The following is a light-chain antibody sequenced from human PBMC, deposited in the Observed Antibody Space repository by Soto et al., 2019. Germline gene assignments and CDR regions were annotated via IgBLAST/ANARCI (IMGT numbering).Light chain of an antibody. J-gene: IGKJ1*01. V-gene: IGKV1-17*01. CDR1: QGSRND. Sequence: DIQMTQSPSSLSAFVGDRVTITCRASQGSRNDLGWYQHKPGKAPKRLIYGASNWQSGVTSRFSRSGSGTDFSLTISGLQPEEFAACYCLQHNSYHWTFGQGTKVEIK. CDR2: GAS. CDR3: LQHNSYHWT.